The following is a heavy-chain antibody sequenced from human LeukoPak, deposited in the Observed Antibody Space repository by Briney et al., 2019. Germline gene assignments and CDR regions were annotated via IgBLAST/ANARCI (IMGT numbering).Heavy chain of an antibody. Sequence: SETLSLTCTVSGRSISSSSYYWGWIRQPPGKGLEWIGNIYYSGSTYYNPSLKSRVTISVDTSKNQFSLKLTSVTAADTAVYYCARHASVSGNWPRPLDSWGQGSLVTVSS. CDR2: IYYSGST. J-gene: IGHJ4*02. V-gene: IGHV4-39*01. CDR1: GRSISSSSYY. D-gene: IGHD6-19*01. CDR3: ARHASVSGNWPRPLDS.